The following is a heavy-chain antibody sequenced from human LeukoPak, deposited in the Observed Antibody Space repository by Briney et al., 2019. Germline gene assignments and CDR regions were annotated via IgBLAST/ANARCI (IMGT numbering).Heavy chain of an antibody. J-gene: IGHJ4*02. CDR3: ALNPGGTVDY. Sequence: PGGSLRLSCAASGFTFSTYAMSWVRQAAGKGLEWVSLISGSGGGTYYADSVKGRFTISRDNSKNTLYLQLNSLRVEDTAVYYCALNPGGTVDYWGQGTLVTVSS. CDR1: GFTFSTYA. V-gene: IGHV3-23*01. CDR2: ISGSGGGT. D-gene: IGHD2-15*01.